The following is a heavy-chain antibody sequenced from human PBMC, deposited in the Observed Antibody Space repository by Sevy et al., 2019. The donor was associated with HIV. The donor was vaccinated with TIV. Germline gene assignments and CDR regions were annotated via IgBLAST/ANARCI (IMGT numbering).Heavy chain of an antibody. CDR3: ARSGAGAAAGTFAYYYYYMDV. Sequence: ASVEVSCKASGGTFSSYAITWVRQAPGQGLEWMGGIIPIFGTASYAQKFQGRVTITADESLNIAYMELSSLRSEDSAVYYCARSGAGAAAGTFAYYYYYMDVWGKGTTVTVSS. D-gene: IGHD6-13*01. J-gene: IGHJ6*03. CDR2: IIPIFGTA. V-gene: IGHV1-69*13. CDR1: GGTFSSYA.